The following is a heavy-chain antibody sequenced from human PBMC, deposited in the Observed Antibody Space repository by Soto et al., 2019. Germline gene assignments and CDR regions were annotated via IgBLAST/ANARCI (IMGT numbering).Heavy chain of an antibody. CDR1: GGSFSGYY. V-gene: IGHV4-34*01. J-gene: IGHJ6*02. CDR3: ARFNSGSYRVYYYYYGMDV. D-gene: IGHD3-10*01. Sequence: SETMSLTCAVYGGSFSGYYRSCIRQPPWKGLEWIVEINHSGSTNYNPSLKSRVTISVDTSKTQFSLKLSSVTAADTAVYYCARFNSGSYRVYYYYYGMDVWGQGTTVS. CDR2: INHSGST.